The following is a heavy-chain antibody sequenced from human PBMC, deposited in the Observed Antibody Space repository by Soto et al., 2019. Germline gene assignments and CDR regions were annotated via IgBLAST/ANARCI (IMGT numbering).Heavy chain of an antibody. CDR1: GFTFSSYA. CDR2: ISDSDAYT. J-gene: IGHJ5*01. V-gene: IGHV3-23*01. CDR3: AKNATSGWYDS. Sequence: GGSLRLSCAASGFTFSSYAMTWVRQAPGKGLEWVSGISDSDAYTYYAESVKGRFTISRDNSKNTVYLQMNSLRDEDTAVYYCAKNATSGWYDSWGQGALVTVSS. D-gene: IGHD6-19*01.